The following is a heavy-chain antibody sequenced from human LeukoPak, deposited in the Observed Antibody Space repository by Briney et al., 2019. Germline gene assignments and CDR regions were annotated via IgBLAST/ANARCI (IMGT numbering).Heavy chain of an antibody. CDR3: ARGELRYFDWLP. CDR2: IKHSGGT. CDR1: GGSLSGYS. V-gene: IGHV4-34*01. Sequence: PSETLSLTCTIYGGSLSGYSWTWIRQPPGEGLEWIGEIKHSGGTNYNPSLKSRVTISVDTSKNQFSLKLISVTAADTAVYYCARGELRYFDWLPWGQGTLVTVSS. D-gene: IGHD3-9*01. J-gene: IGHJ4*02.